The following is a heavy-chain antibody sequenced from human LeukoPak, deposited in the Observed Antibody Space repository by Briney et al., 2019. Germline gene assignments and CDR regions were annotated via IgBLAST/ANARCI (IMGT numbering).Heavy chain of an antibody. CDR2: ILSDGSNK. D-gene: IGHD3-22*01. CDR3: AKDYYDSTGYYYFDS. V-gene: IGHV3-30*18. Sequence: GGSLRLSCAASGFTFSSYGMHWVRQAPGKGLEWVAVILSDGSNKYYADSVKGRFTISRDNSKITLYLQMNSLRAEDTAVYYCAKDYYDSTGYYYFDSWGQGTLVTVSS. J-gene: IGHJ4*02. CDR1: GFTFSSYG.